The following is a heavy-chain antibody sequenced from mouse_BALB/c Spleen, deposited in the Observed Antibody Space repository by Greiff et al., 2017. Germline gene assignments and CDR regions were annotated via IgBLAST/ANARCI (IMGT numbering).Heavy chain of an antibody. CDR2: ISSGGSYT. V-gene: IGHV5-6*01. J-gene: IGHJ2*01. CDR3: ARHLLWLRRYYFDY. CDR1: GFTFSSYG. D-gene: IGHD2-2*01. Sequence: EVMLVESGGDLVKPGGSLKLSCAASGFTFSSYGMSWVRQTPDKRLEWVATISSGGSYTYYPDSVKGRFTISRDNAKNTLYLQMSSLKSEDTAMYYCARHLLWLRRYYFDYWGQGTTLTVSS.